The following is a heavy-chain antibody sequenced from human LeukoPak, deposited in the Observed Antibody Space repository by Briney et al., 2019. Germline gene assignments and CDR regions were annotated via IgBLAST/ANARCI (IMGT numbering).Heavy chain of an antibody. Sequence: SGGSLRLSCAASGFTFSSYGMHWVRQAPGKGLECVAFLRFDGSNKNYADSVKGRFIISRDNSKNTLYLQMNNLRPEDTAVYYCARDGVAMGGSTFFDYCGQGTLVTVS. D-gene: IGHD1-26*01. CDR2: LRFDGSNK. V-gene: IGHV3-30*02. CDR1: GFTFSSYG. J-gene: IGHJ4*02. CDR3: ARDGVAMGGSTFFDY.